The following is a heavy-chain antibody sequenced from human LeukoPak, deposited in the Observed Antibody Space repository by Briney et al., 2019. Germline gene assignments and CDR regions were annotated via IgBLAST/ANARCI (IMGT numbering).Heavy chain of an antibody. V-gene: IGHV1-18*01. CDR2: ISAYNGNT. J-gene: IGHJ6*03. D-gene: IGHD5-12*01. CDR1: GYTFSSYG. CDR3: ARDRGYSGYDTIYYYYYYMDV. Sequence: GASVKVSCKTSGYTFSSYGISWVRQAPGQGLEWMGWISAYNGNTNYAQKLQGRVTMTTDTSTSTAYMELRSLRSDDTAVYYCARDRGYSGYDTIYYYYYYMDVWGKGTTVTVSS.